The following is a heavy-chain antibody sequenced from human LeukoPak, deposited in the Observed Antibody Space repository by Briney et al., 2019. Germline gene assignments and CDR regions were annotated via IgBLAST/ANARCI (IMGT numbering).Heavy chain of an antibody. CDR1: GGSISSYY. V-gene: IGHV4-59*01. Sequence: SETLSLTCTVSGGSISSYYWSWIRQPPGKGLEWIGYIYYSGSTNYNPSLKSRVTISVDMSKNQFSLKLSSVTAADTAVYYCASNDGYNAFDYWGQGTLVTVSS. CDR3: ASNDGYNAFDY. D-gene: IGHD5-24*01. CDR2: IYYSGST. J-gene: IGHJ4*02.